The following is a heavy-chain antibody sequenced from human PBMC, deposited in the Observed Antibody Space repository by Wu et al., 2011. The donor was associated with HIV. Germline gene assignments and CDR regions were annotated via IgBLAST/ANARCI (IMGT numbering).Heavy chain of an antibody. CDR3: ARGQLQSLLFDY. D-gene: IGHD4-11*01. V-gene: IGHV1-18*01. Sequence: QVQLVQSGAEVRKPGASVKVSCKASGYTFTSYGYSWVRQAPGQGLEWMGWIGAYDGDTNYAQKLQGRVTMTTDTSTSTAYMDLRSLRSDDTAVYYCARGQLQSLLFDYWGQGTLVTVSS. J-gene: IGHJ4*02. CDR1: GYTFTSYG. CDR2: IGAYDGDT.